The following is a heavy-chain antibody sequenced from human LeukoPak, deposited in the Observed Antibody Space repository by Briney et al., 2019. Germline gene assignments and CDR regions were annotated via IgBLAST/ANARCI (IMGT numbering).Heavy chain of an antibody. J-gene: IGHJ3*02. V-gene: IGHV4-59*01. CDR2: ISYSGST. CDR1: GGSISRFY. CDR3: ARVGITDSFDI. D-gene: IGHD3-10*01. Sequence: LETLSLTCTVSGGSISRFYWSWIRQPPGKGLEWIGYISYSGSTDYNPSLKSRVTISLDTSKTHFTLRLTSVTAADTAVYYCARVGITDSFDIWGQGTRVTVSS.